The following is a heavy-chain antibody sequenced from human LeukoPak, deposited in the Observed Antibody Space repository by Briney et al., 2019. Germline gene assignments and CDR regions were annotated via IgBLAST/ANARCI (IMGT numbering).Heavy chain of an antibody. J-gene: IGHJ6*03. D-gene: IGHD4-23*01. V-gene: IGHV3-33*01. Sequence: GGSLRLSCAASGLTFSSYGMHWVRQAPGKGLEWVAVIWYDGSNKYYADSVKGRFTISRDNSKNTLYLQMNSLRAEDTAVYYCARAGRLGNPLAYMDVWGKGTTVTVSS. CDR3: ARAGRLGNPLAYMDV. CDR2: IWYDGSNK. CDR1: GLTFSSYG.